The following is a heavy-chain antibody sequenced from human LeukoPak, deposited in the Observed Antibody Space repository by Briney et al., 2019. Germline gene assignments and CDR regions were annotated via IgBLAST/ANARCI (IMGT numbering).Heavy chain of an antibody. CDR2: FDPEDGET. Sequence: ASVKVSCKVSGYTLTELSMHWVRQAPGRGLEWMGGFDPEDGETIYAQKFQGRVTMTEDTSTDTAYMELSSLRSEDTAVYYCATALEGDYIPYYFDFWGKGTLVTVSS. CDR1: GYTLTELS. V-gene: IGHV1-24*01. CDR3: ATALEGDYIPYYFDF. J-gene: IGHJ4*02. D-gene: IGHD4-17*01.